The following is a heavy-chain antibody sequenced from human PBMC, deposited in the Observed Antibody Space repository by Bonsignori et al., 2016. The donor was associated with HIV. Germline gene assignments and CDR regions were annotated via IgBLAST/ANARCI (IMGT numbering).Heavy chain of an antibody. CDR3: ARGSVAVAGSSGVAY. D-gene: IGHD6-19*01. Sequence: VRQAPGKGLVWVSRINSDGSSTSYADSVKGRFTISRDNAKNTLYLQMNSLRAEDTAVYYCARGSVAVAGSSGVAYWGQGTLVTVSS. J-gene: IGHJ4*02. CDR2: INSDGSST. V-gene: IGHV3-74*01.